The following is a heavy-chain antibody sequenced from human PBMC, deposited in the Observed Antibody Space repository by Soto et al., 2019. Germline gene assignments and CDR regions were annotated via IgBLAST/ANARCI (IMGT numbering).Heavy chain of an antibody. Sequence: QVQLQESGPGLVKASQTLSLTCTLSGASVSSAEHYWSWIRQPPGKGLEWIGYTYYSGGPYYNASIQRLVSVAVDTSENQFALKVTSVTAADTAVYYCARLSGYDPAGAADKWGPGILVSVSS. J-gene: IGHJ4*02. CDR3: ARLSGYDPAGAADK. CDR1: GASVSSAEHY. CDR2: TYYSGGP. D-gene: IGHD5-12*01. V-gene: IGHV4-30-4*01.